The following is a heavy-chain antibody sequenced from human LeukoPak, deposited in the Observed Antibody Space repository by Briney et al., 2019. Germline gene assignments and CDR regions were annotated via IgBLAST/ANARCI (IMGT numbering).Heavy chain of an antibody. D-gene: IGHD3-10*02. V-gene: IGHV1-2*02. Sequence: ASVKVSCMASGYTFPGYYMHWVRQAPGQGLEWMGWINPNSGGTNYAQKFQGRVTMTRDTSISTAYMELSRLRSDDTAVYYCARNPYVHDYYYMDVWGKGTTVTVSS. CDR3: ARNPYVHDYYYMDV. J-gene: IGHJ6*03. CDR1: GYTFPGYY. CDR2: INPNSGGT.